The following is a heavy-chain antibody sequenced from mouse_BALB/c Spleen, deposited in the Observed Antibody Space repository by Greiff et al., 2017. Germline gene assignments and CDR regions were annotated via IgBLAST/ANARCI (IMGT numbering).Heavy chain of an antibody. CDR2: IWSGGST. J-gene: IGHJ4*01. Sequence: QVQLQQSGPGLVQPSQSLSITCTVSGFSLTSYGVHWVRQSPGKGLEWLGVIWSGGSTDYNAAFISRLSISKDNSKSQVFFKMNSLQADDTAIYYCARNGGYYGNYDYAMDYWGQGTSVTVSS. CDR3: ARNGGYYGNYDYAMDY. D-gene: IGHD2-1*01. V-gene: IGHV2-4-1*01. CDR1: GFSLTSYG.